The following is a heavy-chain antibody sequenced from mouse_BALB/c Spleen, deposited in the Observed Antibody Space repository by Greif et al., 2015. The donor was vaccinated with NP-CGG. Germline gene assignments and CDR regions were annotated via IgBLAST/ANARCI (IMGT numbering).Heavy chain of an antibody. CDR2: INPYNDGT. J-gene: IGHJ3*01. Sequence: EVKVVESGPELVKPGASVKMSCKASGYTFTSYVMHWVKQKPGQGLEWIGYINPYNDGTKYNEKFKGKATLTSDKSSSTAYMELSSLTSEDSAVYYCARYYYDYDGFAYWGQGTLVTVSA. CDR1: GYTFTSYV. V-gene: IGHV1-14*01. D-gene: IGHD2-4*01. CDR3: ARYYYDYDGFAY.